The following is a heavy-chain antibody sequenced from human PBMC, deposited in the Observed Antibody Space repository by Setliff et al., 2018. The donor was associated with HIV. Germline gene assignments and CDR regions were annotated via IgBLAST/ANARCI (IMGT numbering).Heavy chain of an antibody. CDR1: GFPFSSYS. V-gene: IGHV3-48*01. CDR2: IRGSRVSI. Sequence: GGSLRLSCAASGFPFSSYSMNWFRQPPGQGLEWVAYIRGSRVSIYYTDTVKCRFTVSRDNAKDSVYLQMNSLRVEDAAVYYCVGDASPDSEDGGYSAGGNWGPGTLVTVSS. CDR3: VGDASPDSEDGGYSAGGN. D-gene: IGHD3-22*01. J-gene: IGHJ4*02.